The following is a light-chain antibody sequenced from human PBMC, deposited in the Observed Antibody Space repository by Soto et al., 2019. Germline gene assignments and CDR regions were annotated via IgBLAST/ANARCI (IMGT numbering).Light chain of an antibody. CDR2: DAS. CDR3: QQYGSSGT. Sequence: IVLTQSPATLSVSPGERATLSWWASQSVSAYLAWYQQKPGHAPRLLIYDASNRATGIPARLSGSGSGTDFTLTISSIEPEDSAVYYCQQYGSSGTFGQGTKVDIK. V-gene: IGKV3-11*01. J-gene: IGKJ1*01. CDR1: QSVSAY.